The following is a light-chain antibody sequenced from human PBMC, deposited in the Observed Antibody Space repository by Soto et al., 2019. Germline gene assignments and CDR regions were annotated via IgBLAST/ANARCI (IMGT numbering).Light chain of an antibody. CDR3: RQYGRSLGFA. Sequence: EIGLSLSPCTLSLSPGERATLSCRASQSVSSNFLAWYQEKPGQAPRLLIYGASSRATGIPDRFSGSGSGTDFTLTISRLEPEDFAVYYCRQYGRSLGFAFGGGTKVAI. CDR1: QSVSSNF. CDR2: GAS. V-gene: IGKV3-20*01. J-gene: IGKJ4*01.